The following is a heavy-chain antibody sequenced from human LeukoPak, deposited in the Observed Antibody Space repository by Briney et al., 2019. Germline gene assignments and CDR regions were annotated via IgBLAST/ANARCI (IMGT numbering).Heavy chain of an antibody. CDR2: ISNSGSTI. Sequence: PGRSLRLSCAASGFTFSDYEMNWVRQAPGKGLEWVSYISNSGSTIYYADSLKGRFTISRDNAKNSLYLQLNSLRVEDTAVYYCARRGYFDYWGQGTLVTVSS. CDR3: ARRGYFDY. CDR1: GFTFSDYE. V-gene: IGHV3-48*03. J-gene: IGHJ4*02.